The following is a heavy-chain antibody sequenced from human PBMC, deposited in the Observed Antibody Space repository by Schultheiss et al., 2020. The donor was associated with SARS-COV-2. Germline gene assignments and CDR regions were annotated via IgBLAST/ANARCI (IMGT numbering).Heavy chain of an antibody. D-gene: IGHD5-18*01. CDR2: ISGGST. V-gene: IGHV3-38-3*01. Sequence: GGSLRLSCAASEFTFSSYGMHWVRQAPGKGLEWVSSISGGSTYYADSRKGRFTISRDNSKNTLYLQMNSLKTEDTAVYYCTTDLGQLWLRGFPRIIWGQGTLVTVSS. CDR1: EFTFSSYG. J-gene: IGHJ4*02. CDR3: TTDLGQLWLRGFPRII.